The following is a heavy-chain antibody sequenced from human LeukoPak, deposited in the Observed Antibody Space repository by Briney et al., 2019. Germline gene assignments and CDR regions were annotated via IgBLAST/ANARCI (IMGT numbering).Heavy chain of an antibody. D-gene: IGHD2-8*01. Sequence: GGSLRLSCAASGFTFSDYYMSWIRQAPGKGLEWVPYISHSGRTMYYADSVKGRFTISRDNAKNSLYLQMNSLRAGDTAVYYCARDSIVRGNIGNDMDVWGKGTTVTVSS. CDR1: GFTFSDYY. CDR3: ARDSIVRGNIGNDMDV. V-gene: IGHV3-11*01. CDR2: ISHSGRTM. J-gene: IGHJ6*03.